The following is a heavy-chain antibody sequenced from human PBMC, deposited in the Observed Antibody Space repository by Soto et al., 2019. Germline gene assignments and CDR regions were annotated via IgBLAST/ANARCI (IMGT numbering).Heavy chain of an antibody. J-gene: IGHJ6*02. V-gene: IGHV3-23*01. D-gene: IGHD3-3*01. CDR2: SSGSGGST. CDR1: GFTFSSYA. Sequence: PGGSLRLSCAASGFTFSSYAMSWVRQAPGKGLEWVSASSGSGGSTHYADSVKGRFTISRDNSKNTLYRQMNSLRAEDTAVYYCAKAIPRSITIFGVVTDYGMDVWGQGTTVTVSS. CDR3: AKAIPRSITIFGVVTDYGMDV.